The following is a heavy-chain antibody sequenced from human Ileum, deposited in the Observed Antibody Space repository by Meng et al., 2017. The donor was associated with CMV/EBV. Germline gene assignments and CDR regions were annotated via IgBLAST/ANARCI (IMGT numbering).Heavy chain of an antibody. CDR3: AAVTYSAYNDVDY. CDR1: GYPFTAYY. J-gene: IGHJ4*02. Sequence: KASGYPFTAYYLHWVRQAPGQGLEWMGWVYPPSGVTEYARRFQGRVTMTRDTSITTAYMELSRLTSDDTALYYCAAVTYSAYNDVDYWGQGTLVTVSS. D-gene: IGHD5-12*01. V-gene: IGHV1-2*02. CDR2: VYPPSGVT.